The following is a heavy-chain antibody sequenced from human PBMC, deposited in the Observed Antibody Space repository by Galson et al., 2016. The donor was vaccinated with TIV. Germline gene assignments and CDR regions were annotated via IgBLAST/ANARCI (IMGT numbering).Heavy chain of an antibody. CDR2: ITGGGGSS. V-gene: IGHV3-23*01. J-gene: IGHJ6*02. CDR1: GFTFSSYA. D-gene: IGHD6-19*01. Sequence: SLRLSCAASGFTFSSYALTWVRQAPGKGLEWVAAITGGGGSSYYADSVKGRFTISRDNSKKRLYLQLNSLRAEDTAVYYCAKVPSSGFSYYYGIDVWGQGTTVTVA. CDR3: AKVPSSGFSYYYGIDV.